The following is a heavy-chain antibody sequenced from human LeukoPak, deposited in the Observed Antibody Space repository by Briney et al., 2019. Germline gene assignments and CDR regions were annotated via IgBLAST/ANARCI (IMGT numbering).Heavy chain of an antibody. Sequence: PSETLSLTCTVSGGSISSYYWSWIRQPPGKGLEWIGYIHYSGSTNYNPSLKSRVTISVDTSKNQFSLKLSSVTAADTAVYYCARDQTGRFDYWGQGTLVTVSS. CDR1: GGSISSYY. CDR3: ARDQTGRFDY. D-gene: IGHD7-27*01. J-gene: IGHJ4*02. V-gene: IGHV4-59*12. CDR2: IHYSGST.